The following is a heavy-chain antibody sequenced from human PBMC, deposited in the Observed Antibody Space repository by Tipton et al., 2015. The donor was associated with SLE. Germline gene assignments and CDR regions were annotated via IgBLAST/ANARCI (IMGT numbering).Heavy chain of an antibody. D-gene: IGHD6-19*01. Sequence: TLSLTCTVSGYSISSGYYWGWIRQPPGKGLEWIESIYHSGSTYYNPSLKSRVTISVDTSKNQFSLKLSSVTAADTAVYYCAAVSSALWDFGYWGQGTLVTVSS. CDR3: AAVSSALWDFGY. J-gene: IGHJ4*02. CDR2: IYHSGST. CDR1: GYSISSGYY. V-gene: IGHV4-38-2*02.